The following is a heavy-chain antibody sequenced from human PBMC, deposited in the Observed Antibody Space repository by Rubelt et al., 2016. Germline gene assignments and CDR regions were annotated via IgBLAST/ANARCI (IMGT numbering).Heavy chain of an antibody. Sequence: QVQLVQSGSELKKPGASVKVSCKASGYSFTNYAMTWVRQAPGQGLEWMGWINTNTGNPTYAQGLKGRFVLSLDTSGSTAYLQIRNLKTEDTAVYYCARDFGSYVDALDIWGQGTMVTVSS. CDR3: ARDFGSYVDALDI. D-gene: IGHD3-16*01. CDR1: GYSFTNYA. V-gene: IGHV7-4-1*02. J-gene: IGHJ3*02. CDR2: INTNTGNP.